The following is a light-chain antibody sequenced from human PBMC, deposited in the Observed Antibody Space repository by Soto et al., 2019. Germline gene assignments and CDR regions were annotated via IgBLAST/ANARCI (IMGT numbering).Light chain of an antibody. V-gene: IGKV1-5*03. CDR3: QQYNSYLWT. CDR2: KAS. Sequence: DVQMTQSPSTLSASVGDRVTITCRASQSVSIWLAWYQQKPGKAPKLLIYKASSLESGVPSRFSGSGSGAEFTLTISSLQPDDFATYYCQQYNSYLWTFGQGTKVDIK. J-gene: IGKJ1*01. CDR1: QSVSIW.